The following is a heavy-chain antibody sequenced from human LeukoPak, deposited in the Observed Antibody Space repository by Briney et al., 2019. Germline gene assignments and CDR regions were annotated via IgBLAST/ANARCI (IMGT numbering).Heavy chain of an antibody. D-gene: IGHD3-22*01. J-gene: IGHJ4*02. Sequence: GGSLRLSCAASGFTFSSYGMHWVRQAPGKGLEWVAFIRYDGSNKYYADSVKGRFTISRDNSKSTLYLQMNSLRAEDTAVYYCAKEAEPYYYDAKTFDYWGQGTLVTVSS. CDR3: AKEAEPYYYDAKTFDY. CDR1: GFTFSSYG. CDR2: IRYDGSNK. V-gene: IGHV3-30*02.